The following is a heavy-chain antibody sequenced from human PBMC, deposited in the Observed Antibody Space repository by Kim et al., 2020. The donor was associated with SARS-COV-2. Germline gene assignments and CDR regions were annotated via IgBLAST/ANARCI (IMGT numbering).Heavy chain of an antibody. CDR2: IYYSGST. J-gene: IGHJ2*01. CDR1: GGSISSYY. V-gene: IGHV4-59*01. D-gene: IGHD3-3*01. Sequence: SETLSLTCTVSGGSISSYYWSWIRQPPGKGLEWFGYIYYSGSTNYNPSLKSRVTISVDTSKNQFSLKLSSVTAADTAVYYCARDHREWLQYTANWYFDLWGRGTLVTVSS. CDR3: ARDHREWLQYTANWYFDL.